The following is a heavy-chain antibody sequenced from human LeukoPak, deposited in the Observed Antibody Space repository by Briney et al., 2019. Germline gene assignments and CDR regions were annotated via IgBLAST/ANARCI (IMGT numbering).Heavy chain of an antibody. Sequence: ASVKVSCKASGYTFTSSGICWVRQAPGQGLEWMGWISAYNGNTNNAQKLEGRVTMTADTSTRTAYMEVRSLRSNDTAVYYCARVNSYSRGIDYWGQGTLVTVSS. D-gene: IGHD6-13*01. V-gene: IGHV1-18*01. J-gene: IGHJ4*02. CDR1: GYTFTSSG. CDR2: ISAYNGNT. CDR3: ARVNSYSRGIDY.